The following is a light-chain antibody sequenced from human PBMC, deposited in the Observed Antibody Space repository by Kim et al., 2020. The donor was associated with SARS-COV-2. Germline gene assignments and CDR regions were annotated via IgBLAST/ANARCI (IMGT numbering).Light chain of an antibody. J-gene: IGKJ5*01. Sequence: AAVGDRVIITCRESQDISNDLGWYQHNPGRAPKRLIYGSSSLQSGVPSRFSGSGSGTEFTLTISSLQPEDFATYFCLQHNTYPITFGQGTRLEIK. CDR1: QDISND. CDR2: GSS. CDR3: LQHNTYPIT. V-gene: IGKV1-17*01.